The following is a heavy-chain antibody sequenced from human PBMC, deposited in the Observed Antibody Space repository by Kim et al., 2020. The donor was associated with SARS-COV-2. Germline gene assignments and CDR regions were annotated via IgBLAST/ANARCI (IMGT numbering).Heavy chain of an antibody. CDR1: GGSFSGYY. Sequence: SETLSLTCAVYGGSFSGYYWSWIRKPPGKGLEWIGEINHSGSTNYNPYLKSRVTISVDTSKNQFSLKLSSVTAADTAVYYCARGRGPKRAVYYYYYGMDVWGQGTTVTVSS. J-gene: IGHJ6*02. CDR3: ARGRGPKRAVYYYYYGMDV. CDR2: INHSGST. D-gene: IGHD1-26*01. V-gene: IGHV4-34*01.